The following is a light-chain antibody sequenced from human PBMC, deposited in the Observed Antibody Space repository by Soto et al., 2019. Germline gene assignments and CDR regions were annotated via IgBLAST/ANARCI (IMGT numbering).Light chain of an antibody. CDR2: RNN. CDR1: SSNIGSHF. V-gene: IGLV1-47*01. Sequence: QSVLTQPPSASGTPGQRVTISCSGSSSNIGSHFVYWYQLLPGTAPKLLIYRNNQRPSGVPDRISGSKSGTSASLAISGLGSEDEADYYCAAWDDSLRGPLFGGGTKVTVL. J-gene: IGLJ2*01. CDR3: AAWDDSLRGPL.